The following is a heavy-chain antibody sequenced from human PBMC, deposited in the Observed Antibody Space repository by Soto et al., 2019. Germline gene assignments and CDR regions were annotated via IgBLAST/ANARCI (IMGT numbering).Heavy chain of an antibody. Sequence: GGSLRLSCAASGFTFSDYYMSWIRQAPGKGLEWVSYISSSGSTIYYADSVKGRFTISRDNAKNSLYLQMNSLRAEDTAVYYCASGSRRYGDYTDQSDYWGQGTLVTAPQ. CDR3: ASGSRRYGDYTDQSDY. J-gene: IGHJ4*02. CDR2: ISSSGSTI. V-gene: IGHV3-11*01. D-gene: IGHD4-17*01. CDR1: GFTFSDYY.